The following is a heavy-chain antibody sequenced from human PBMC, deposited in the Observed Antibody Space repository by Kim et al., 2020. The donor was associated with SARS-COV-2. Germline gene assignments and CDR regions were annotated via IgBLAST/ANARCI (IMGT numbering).Heavy chain of an antibody. CDR2: IYTSGST. V-gene: IGHV4-4*07. CDR3: ARGADYYDFWSGYPGGFDY. CDR1: GGSISSYY. D-gene: IGHD3-3*01. J-gene: IGHJ4*02. Sequence: SETLSLTCTVSGGSISSYYWSWIRQPAGKGLEWIGRIYTSGSTNYNPSLKSRVTMSVDTSKNQFSLKLSSVTAADTAVYYCARGADYYDFWSGYPGGFDYWGQGTLVTVSS.